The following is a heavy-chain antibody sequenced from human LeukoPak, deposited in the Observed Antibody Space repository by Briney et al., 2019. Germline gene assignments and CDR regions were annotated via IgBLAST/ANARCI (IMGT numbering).Heavy chain of an antibody. D-gene: IGHD3-3*01. CDR2: INPNSGGT. Sequence: ASVKVSCKASGYTFTGYYMHWVRQAPGQGLGWMGWINPNSGGTNYAQKFQGRVTMTRDTSISTAYMELSRLRSDDTAVYYCARDPRPTIFGVVIPWFDPWGQGTLVTVSS. CDR3: ARDPRPTIFGVVIPWFDP. V-gene: IGHV1-2*02. CDR1: GYTFTGYY. J-gene: IGHJ5*02.